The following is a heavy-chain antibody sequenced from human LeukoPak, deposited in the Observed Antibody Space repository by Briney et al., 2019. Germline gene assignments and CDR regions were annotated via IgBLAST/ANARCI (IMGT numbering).Heavy chain of an antibody. CDR2: IDQDGSEK. D-gene: IGHD6-6*01. CDR1: GFIFSSYW. J-gene: IGHJ4*02. CDR3: ARIAARIFDY. Sequence: PGGSLRLSCAASGFIFSSYWMSWVRQVPGKGLEWVASIDQDGSEKYYVDSVKGRFTISRDNAKNSLYLQMNSLRAEDTGVYYCARIAARIFDYWGQGTLVTVSS. V-gene: IGHV3-7*05.